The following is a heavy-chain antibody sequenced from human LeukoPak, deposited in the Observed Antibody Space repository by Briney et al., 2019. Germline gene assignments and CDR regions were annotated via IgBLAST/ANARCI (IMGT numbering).Heavy chain of an antibody. Sequence: PSETLSLTCTVSGDSISRYYWSWIRQPAGKGLEWIGRIYNGGIITYNPSLKSRVTMSIDTSSNQFSLRLRFVTAADTAVYYCARDSGTTGEVKFDPWGQGTLVTVSS. D-gene: IGHD3-10*01. V-gene: IGHV4-4*07. CDR1: GDSISRYY. CDR2: IYNGGII. CDR3: ARDSGTTGEVKFDP. J-gene: IGHJ5*02.